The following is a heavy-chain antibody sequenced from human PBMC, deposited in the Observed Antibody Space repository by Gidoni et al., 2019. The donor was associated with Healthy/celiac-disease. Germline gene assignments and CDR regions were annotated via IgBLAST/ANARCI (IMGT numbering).Heavy chain of an antibody. V-gene: IGHV5-51*01. CDR2: IYPGDSDT. Sequence: EVQLVQSGAEVKKPGESLKISCKGSGSSFTSYWIGWVRQMPGKGLEWMGVIYPGDSDTRYSPSFQGQVTISADKPISTAYLQWSSLKASDTAMYYCARHGKGYCSSTSCYGGDYYYGMDVWGQGTTVTVSS. J-gene: IGHJ6*02. CDR1: GSSFTSYW. D-gene: IGHD2-2*01. CDR3: ARHGKGYCSSTSCYGGDYYYGMDV.